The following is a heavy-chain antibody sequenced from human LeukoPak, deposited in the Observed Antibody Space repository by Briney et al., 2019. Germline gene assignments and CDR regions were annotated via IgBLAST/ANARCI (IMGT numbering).Heavy chain of an antibody. CDR1: GYTFTSYG. Sequence: GASVKVSCKASGYTFTSYGISWVRQAPGQGLGWMGWISAYNGNTNYAQKLQGRVTMTTDTSTSTVYMELSSLRSEDTAVYYCARAELRYFDWFPFDYWGQGTLVTVSS. J-gene: IGHJ4*02. CDR2: ISAYNGNT. CDR3: ARAELRYFDWFPFDY. D-gene: IGHD3-9*01. V-gene: IGHV1-18*01.